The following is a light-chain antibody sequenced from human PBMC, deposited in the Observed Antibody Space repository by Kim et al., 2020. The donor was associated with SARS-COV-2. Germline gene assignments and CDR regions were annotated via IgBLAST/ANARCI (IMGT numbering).Light chain of an antibody. V-gene: IGLV3-1*01. CDR1: KLGDKY. J-gene: IGLJ2*01. CDR3: QAWDSSTVV. Sequence: SGSPGQTASITCSGDKLGDKYACWYQQKPGQSPVLVLYQDSKRPSGIPERFSGSNSGNTATLTISGTQAMDEADYYCQAWDSSTVVFGGGTQLTVL. CDR2: QDS.